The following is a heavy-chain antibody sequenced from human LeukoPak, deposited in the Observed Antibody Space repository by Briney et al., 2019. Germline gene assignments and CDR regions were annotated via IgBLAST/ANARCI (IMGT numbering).Heavy chain of an antibody. CDR3: ARTLGVLRYFDWLSHYFDY. J-gene: IGHJ4*02. CDR2: INLDGGST. D-gene: IGHD3-9*01. Sequence: PGGALRISFGAPGITFDDYCMSLGRPAPGKGPEWVSGINLDGGSTGYADSVKGRLTISRDNAKNSLYLQMNSLRAEDTALYYCARTLGVLRYFDWLSHYFDYWGQGTLVTVSS. CDR1: GITFDDYC. V-gene: IGHV3-20*03.